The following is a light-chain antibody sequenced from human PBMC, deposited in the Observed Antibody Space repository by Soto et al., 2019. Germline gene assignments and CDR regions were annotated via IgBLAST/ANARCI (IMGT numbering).Light chain of an antibody. Sequence: QSALTQPASVSGSPGQSITISCTGTSSDVGGYNYVSWYQQHPGKAPKLMIYEVSNRPSGVSNRFSGSKSGNTASLTISGLQAADEADYSCSSYTSSSIPPWVFGGGTKLTVL. CDR3: SSYTSSSIPPWV. V-gene: IGLV2-14*01. CDR1: SSDVGGYNY. CDR2: EVS. J-gene: IGLJ3*02.